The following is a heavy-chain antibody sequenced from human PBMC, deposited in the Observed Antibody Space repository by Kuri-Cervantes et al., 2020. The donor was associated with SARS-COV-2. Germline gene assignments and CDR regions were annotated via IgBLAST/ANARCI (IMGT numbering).Heavy chain of an antibody. Sequence: GSLRLSCAVSGGSISSSNWWSWVRPPPGKGLEWIGEIYHSGSTNYNPSLKSRVIIPVDKSKNQFSLKLSSVTAADTAVYYCARTYSSSSLFYDYWGQGTLVTVSS. V-gene: IGHV4-4*02. CDR2: IYHSGST. D-gene: IGHD6-6*01. J-gene: IGHJ4*02. CDR1: GGSISSSNW. CDR3: ARTYSSSSLFYDY.